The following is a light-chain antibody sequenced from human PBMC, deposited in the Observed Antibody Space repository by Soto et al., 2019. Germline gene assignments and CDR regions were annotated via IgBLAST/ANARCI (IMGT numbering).Light chain of an antibody. CDR1: SSDVGGYNY. CDR2: EVS. Sequence: QSALTQPASVSGSPGQSVTISCTGTSSDVGGYNYVSWYQQHPGKAPKLMIYEVSNRPSGVPNRFSGSKSGNTASLTISGLQAEDEADYYCSSYTGSSTLVFGGGTKVTVL. V-gene: IGLV2-14*01. CDR3: SSYTGSSTLV. J-gene: IGLJ3*02.